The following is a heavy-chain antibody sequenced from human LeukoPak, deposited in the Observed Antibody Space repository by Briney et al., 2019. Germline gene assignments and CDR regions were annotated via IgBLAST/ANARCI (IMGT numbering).Heavy chain of an antibody. CDR3: AKDLTQLYLAFDY. Sequence: PGGSLRLSCAASGFTFYEYAIHWVRQAPGKGLEWVSLISEDGSRTYYADSVKGRFTIYRDNSKNSLYLQMNSLRTEDTAFYYCAKDLTQLYLAFDYWGQGTLVTVSS. D-gene: IGHD5-18*01. CDR1: GFTFYEYA. CDR2: ISEDGSRT. J-gene: IGHJ4*02. V-gene: IGHV3-43*02.